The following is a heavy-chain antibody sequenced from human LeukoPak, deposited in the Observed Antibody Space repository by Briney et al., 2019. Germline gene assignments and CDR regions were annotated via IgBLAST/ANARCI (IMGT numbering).Heavy chain of an antibody. CDR2: IYYSGNT. J-gene: IGHJ6*03. CDR3: ASVRRGFGESSKYYSYYYMDV. V-gene: IGHV4-38-2*02. CDR1: GYFIRSGFY. D-gene: IGHD3-10*01. Sequence: SETLSLTCTVSGYFIRSGFYWGWSRQPPGKGLEWIGNIYYSGNTYFNPSLKSRVTISVDTSKNQFSLKLSAVTAADTAVYYCASVRRGFGESSKYYSYYYMDVWGNGTTVTISS.